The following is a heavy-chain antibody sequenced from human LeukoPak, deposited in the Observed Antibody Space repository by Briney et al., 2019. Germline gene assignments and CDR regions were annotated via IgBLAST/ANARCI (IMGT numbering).Heavy chain of an antibody. J-gene: IGHJ6*03. CDR3: ARAYSGSYYWDYYYYYYMDV. V-gene: IGHV1-18*01. CDR1: DCSFTRCG. Sequence: ASVKGSCKACDCSFTRCGVSWVRPAPGQGLEWMGWISAYNGNTNYAQKLQGRVTMTTDTSTSTAYMELRRLRSDDTAVYYCARAYSGSYYWDYYYYYYMDVWGKGTTVTVSS. D-gene: IGHD1-26*01. CDR2: ISAYNGNT.